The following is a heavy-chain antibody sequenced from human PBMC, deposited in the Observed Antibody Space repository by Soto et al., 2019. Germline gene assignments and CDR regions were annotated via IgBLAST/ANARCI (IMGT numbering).Heavy chain of an antibody. J-gene: IGHJ6*02. D-gene: IGHD4-17*01. CDR3: ARVGLTTVTILFDYYYGMDV. CDR2: IIPIFGTA. V-gene: IGHV1-69*06. CDR1: GGTFSSYA. Sequence: ASVKVSCKASGGTFSSYAISWVRQAPGQGLEWMGGIIPIFGTANYAQKFQGRVTITADKSTSTAYMELSSLRSEDTAVYYCARVGLTTVTILFDYYYGMDVWGQGTTVTVSS.